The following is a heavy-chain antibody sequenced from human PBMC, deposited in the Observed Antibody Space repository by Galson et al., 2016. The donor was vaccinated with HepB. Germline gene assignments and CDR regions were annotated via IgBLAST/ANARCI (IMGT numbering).Heavy chain of an antibody. J-gene: IGHJ2*01. D-gene: IGHD3-22*01. CDR3: ARLVVVTTLTFYWYLDL. CDR2: IYWDDDK. CDR1: GFSLSTTGMG. V-gene: IGHV2-5*02. Sequence: PALVKPTQTLTLTCTFSGFSLSTTGMGVGWFRQPPGKALEWLALIYWDDDKRYSPSLRSKLPITKDTSKSQMVLTMTNMDPVDTATYYCARLVVVTTLTFYWYLDLWGRGTLVTVSS.